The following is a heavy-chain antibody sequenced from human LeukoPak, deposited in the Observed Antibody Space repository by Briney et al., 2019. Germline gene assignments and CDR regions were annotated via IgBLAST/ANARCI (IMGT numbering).Heavy chain of an antibody. CDR3: ARDWFDY. CDR1: GFTFSSYA. V-gene: IGHV3-30*04. J-gene: IGHJ4*02. Sequence: GRSLRLSCAASGFTFSSYAMHWVRQAPGKGLEWVAVISYDGSNKYYADSVKGRFTISRDNSKNTLYLQMNSLRAEDTAVYYRARDWFDYWGPGTLVTVSS. CDR2: ISYDGSNK.